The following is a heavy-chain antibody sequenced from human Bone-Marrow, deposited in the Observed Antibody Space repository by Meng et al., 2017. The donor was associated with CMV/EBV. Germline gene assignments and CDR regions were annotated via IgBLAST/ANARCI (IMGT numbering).Heavy chain of an antibody. CDR1: GFTFSSYW. CDR2: IKQDGSEK. D-gene: IGHD2-8*01. CDR3: AKEFPPPGVGMDV. V-gene: IGHV3-7*01. J-gene: IGHJ6*02. Sequence: GESLKISCAASGFTFSSYWMSWVRQTPGKGLEWVANIKQDGSEKYYVDSVKGRFTISRDNGKNSLFLQMNSLRAEDTAMYYCAKEFPPPGVGMDVWGQGTTVTVSS.